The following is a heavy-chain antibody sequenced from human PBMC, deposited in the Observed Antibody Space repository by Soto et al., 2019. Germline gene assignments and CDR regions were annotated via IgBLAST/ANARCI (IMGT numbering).Heavy chain of an antibody. CDR2: INHSGST. V-gene: IGHV4-34*01. CDR1: GGSFSGYY. CDR3: ARGRKTLDSDCSSTSCYTASDY. Sequence: SETLSLTCAVYGGSFSGYYWSWIRQPPGKGLEWIGEINHSGSTNYNPSLKSRVTISVDTSKNQFSLKLSSVTAADTAVYYCARGRKTLDSDCSSTSCYTASDYWGQGTLVTVSS. D-gene: IGHD2-2*02. J-gene: IGHJ4*02.